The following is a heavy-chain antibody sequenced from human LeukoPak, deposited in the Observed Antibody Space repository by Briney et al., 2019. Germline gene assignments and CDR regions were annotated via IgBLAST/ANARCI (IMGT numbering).Heavy chain of an antibody. CDR1: GFTFSSHA. J-gene: IGHJ4*02. D-gene: IGHD3-3*01. V-gene: IGHV3-23*01. CDR3: ARDPGVVAFHYFDF. CDR2: IGGLGGST. Sequence: VGSLRLSCEASGFTFSSHAMAWVRQAPGKGLKWVSAIGGLGGSTYYADSVKGRFTISRDNSKNTVYLEMNSLRAEDTALYYCARDPGVVAFHYFDFWGQGILDTVSS.